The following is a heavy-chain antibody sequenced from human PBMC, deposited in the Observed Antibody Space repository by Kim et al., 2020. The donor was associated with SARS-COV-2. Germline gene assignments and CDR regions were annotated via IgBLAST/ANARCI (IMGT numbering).Heavy chain of an antibody. D-gene: IGHD2-21*01. CDR2: ISSSGSTI. CDR3: ARETNSIDY. V-gene: IGHV3-48*03. Sequence: GSLRLSCAASGFTFSSYEMNWVRQAPGKGLEWVSYISSSGSTIYYADSVKGRFTISRDNAKNSLYLQMNSLRAEDTAVYYCARETNSIDYWGQGTLVTVSS. J-gene: IGHJ4*02. CDR1: GFTFSSYE.